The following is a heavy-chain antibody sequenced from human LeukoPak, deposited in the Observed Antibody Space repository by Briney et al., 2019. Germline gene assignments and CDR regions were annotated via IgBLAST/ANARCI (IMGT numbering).Heavy chain of an antibody. J-gene: IGHJ3*02. V-gene: IGHV1-2*06. Sequence: ASVKVSCKASGYTFTDYYIHWLRQAPGQGLEWMGRIDPDSGGTRSAHKFLGRATVTRDTSISTVYMELRWLMSDDAAVYYCARGPSSGAFDIWGQGTMVTVSS. CDR3: ARGPSSGAFDI. CDR1: GYTFTDYY. D-gene: IGHD6-6*01. CDR2: IDPDSGGT.